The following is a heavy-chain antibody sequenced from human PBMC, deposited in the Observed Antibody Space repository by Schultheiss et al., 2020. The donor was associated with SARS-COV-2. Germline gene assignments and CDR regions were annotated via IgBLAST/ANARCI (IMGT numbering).Heavy chain of an antibody. CDR1: GFTFSSYD. D-gene: IGHD2-21*02. V-gene: IGHV3-48*03. Sequence: GESLKISCAASGFTFSSYDMNWVRQAPGKGLEWVSYISSSGTTIYYADSVRGRFTISRDNAKNSLYLQMNSLRAEDTAVYYCARESYCGGDCYSLDYWGQGTLVTVSS. CDR3: ARESYCGGDCYSLDY. J-gene: IGHJ4*02. CDR2: ISSSGTTI.